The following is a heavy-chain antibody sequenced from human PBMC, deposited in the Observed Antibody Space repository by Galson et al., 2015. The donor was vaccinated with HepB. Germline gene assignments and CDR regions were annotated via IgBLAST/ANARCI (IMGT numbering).Heavy chain of an antibody. D-gene: IGHD5/OR15-5a*01. J-gene: IGHJ6*02. V-gene: IGHV3-30*18. CDR1: GFTFSSYG. CDR3: AKGIYEGYYYGMDV. CDR2: ISYDGSNK. Sequence: SLRLSCAASGFTFSSYGMHWVRQAPGKGLEWVAVISYDGSNKYYADSVKGRFTISRDNSKNTLYLQMNSLRAEDTAVYYCAKGIYEGYYYGMDVWGQGTTVTVSS.